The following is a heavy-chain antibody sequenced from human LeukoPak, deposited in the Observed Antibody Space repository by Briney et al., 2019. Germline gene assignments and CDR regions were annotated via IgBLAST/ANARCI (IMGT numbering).Heavy chain of an antibody. Sequence: SETLSLTCAVYGGSFSGYYWSWIRQPPGKGLEWIGEINHSGSTNYNPSLKSRVTISVDTSKNQFSLKLSSVTAADTAVYYCARGRRVRGVIINYYYYMDVWGKGTTVTVS. CDR1: GGSFSGYY. J-gene: IGHJ6*03. CDR2: INHSGST. CDR3: ARGRRVRGVIINYYYYMDV. D-gene: IGHD3-10*01. V-gene: IGHV4-34*01.